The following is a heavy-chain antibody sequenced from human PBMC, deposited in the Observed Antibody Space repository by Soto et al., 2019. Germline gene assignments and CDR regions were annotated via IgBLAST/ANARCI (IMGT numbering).Heavy chain of an antibody. CDR1: GFTFSSYS. CDR3: ARDGVFFLMGYSGYARFDY. V-gene: IGHV3-21*01. Sequence: GGSLRLSCAASGFTFSSYSMNWVRQAPGKGLEWVSSISSSSSYIYYADSVKGRFTISRDNAKNSLYLQMNSLRAEDTAVYYCARDGVFFLMGYSGYARFDYWGQGTLVTVSS. J-gene: IGHJ4*02. D-gene: IGHD5-12*01. CDR2: ISSSSSYI.